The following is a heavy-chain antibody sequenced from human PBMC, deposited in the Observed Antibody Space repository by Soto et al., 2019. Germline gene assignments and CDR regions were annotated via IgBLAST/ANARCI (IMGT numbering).Heavy chain of an antibody. CDR1: GGSISSGDYY. D-gene: IGHD5-18*01. CDR2: IYYSGST. CDR3: ARDGYPHSQYNWFDP. V-gene: IGHV4-30-4*01. J-gene: IGHJ5*02. Sequence: SETLSLTCTVSGGSISSGDYYWSWIRQPPGKGLEWIGYIYYSGSTYYNPSLKSRVTISVDTSKNQFSLKLSSVTAADTAVYYCARDGYPHSQYNWFDPWGQGTLVTVSS.